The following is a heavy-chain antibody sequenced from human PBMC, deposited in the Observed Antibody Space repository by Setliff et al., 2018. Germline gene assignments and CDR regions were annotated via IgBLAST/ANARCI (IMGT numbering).Heavy chain of an antibody. CDR2: IYNSGST. J-gene: IGHJ3*02. Sequence: SETLSLTCTVSGGSISSYYWSWIRQPPGKGLEWIGYIYNSGSTNYNPSLKSRVTISVDTSRNQISLTLSSVTAADTAVYYCARVGRGYSGYASSAFDIWGQGTMVTVSS. D-gene: IGHD5-12*01. CDR1: GGSISSYY. CDR3: ARVGRGYSGYASSAFDI. V-gene: IGHV4-59*01.